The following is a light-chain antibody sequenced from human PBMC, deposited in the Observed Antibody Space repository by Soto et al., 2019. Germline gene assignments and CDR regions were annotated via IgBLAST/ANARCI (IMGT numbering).Light chain of an antibody. CDR2: DAS. J-gene: IGKJ1*01. Sequence: AIPMTQAPSSLSASVTDRVTITCRASQDIKNGLGWYQQKPGKAPELLIYDASSLQSGVPSRFSGSGSGTHFTLTISSLQPEDVATYYCLHDYSFPWTFGQGTKVEIK. CDR3: LHDYSFPWT. V-gene: IGKV1-6*01. CDR1: QDIKNG.